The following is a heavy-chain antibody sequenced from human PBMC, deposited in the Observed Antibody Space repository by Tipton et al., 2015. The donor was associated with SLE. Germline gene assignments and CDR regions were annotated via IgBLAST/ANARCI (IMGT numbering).Heavy chain of an antibody. CDR2: IIPILDTT. J-gene: IGHJ6*04. D-gene: IGHD4-11*01. CDR3: ASGRDDYSNPMDV. V-gene: IGHV1-69*05. CDR1: GGSFSNYA. Sequence: QSGAEVKKPGSSVKVSCKASGGSFSNYAIGWVRQAPRQGLEWMGGIIPILDTTTYAQKFLGRVTITTDASTTTTYMELSSLRSEDTAMYYCASGRDDYSNPMDVWGKGTTVTVFS.